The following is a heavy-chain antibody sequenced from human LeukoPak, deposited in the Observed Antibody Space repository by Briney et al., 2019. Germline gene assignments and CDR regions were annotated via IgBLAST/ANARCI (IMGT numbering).Heavy chain of an antibody. Sequence: GGSLRLSCAASGFTVSSNYMSWVRRAPGKGLEWVSVIYSGGSTDYADSVKGRSAISRDNSKNMLYLQLNSLRAEDTAVYYCARVDYGSGSYFDYWGQGTLVTVSS. CDR1: GFTVSSNY. V-gene: IGHV3-53*01. J-gene: IGHJ4*02. CDR3: ARVDYGSGSYFDY. CDR2: IYSGGST. D-gene: IGHD3-10*01.